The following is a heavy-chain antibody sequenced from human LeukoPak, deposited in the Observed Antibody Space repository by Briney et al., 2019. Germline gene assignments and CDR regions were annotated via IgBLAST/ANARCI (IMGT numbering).Heavy chain of an antibody. J-gene: IGHJ4*02. V-gene: IGHV1-69*13. CDR1: GGTFSSYA. D-gene: IGHD1-26*01. CDR3: ARDEWAYSGSYYFDY. CDR2: IIPIFGTA. Sequence: SVKVSCKASGGTFSSYAISWVQQAPGQGLEWMGGIIPIFGTANYAQKFQGRVTITADESTSTAYMELSSLRSEDTAVYYCARDEWAYSGSYYFDYWGQGTLVTVSS.